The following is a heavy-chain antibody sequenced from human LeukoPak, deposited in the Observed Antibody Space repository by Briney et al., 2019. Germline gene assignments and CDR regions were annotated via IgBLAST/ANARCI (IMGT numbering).Heavy chain of an antibody. D-gene: IGHD2-15*01. V-gene: IGHV1-24*01. CDR1: GYTLTELS. J-gene: IGHJ4*02. CDR3: ATYPPKTRAAADY. CDR2: FDPEDGET. Sequence: ASVKVSCKVSGYTLTELSMHWVRQAPGKRLEWMGGFDPEDGETIYAQKFQGRVTMTEDTSTDTAYMELSSLRSEDTAVYYCATYPPKTRAAADYWGQGTLVTVSS.